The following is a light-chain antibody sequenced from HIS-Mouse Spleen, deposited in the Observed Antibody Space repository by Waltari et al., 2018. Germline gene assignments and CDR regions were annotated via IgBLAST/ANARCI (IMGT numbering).Light chain of an antibody. CDR1: SSDVGGYHY. V-gene: IGLV2-11*01. Sequence: QSALTQPRSVSGSPGQSVTTTCTGTSSDVGGYHYGPCYQQHPGKAPKLMIYDVSKRPSGVPDRFSGSKSGNTASLTISGLQAEDEADYYCCSYAGSYTGVFGTGTKVTVL. CDR2: DVS. CDR3: CSYAGSYTGV. J-gene: IGLJ1*01.